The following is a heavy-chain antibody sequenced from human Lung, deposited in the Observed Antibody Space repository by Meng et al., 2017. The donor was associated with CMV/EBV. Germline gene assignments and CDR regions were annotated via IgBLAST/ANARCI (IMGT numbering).Heavy chain of an antibody. V-gene: IGHV1-24*01. CDR1: GYRLSELS. J-gene: IGHJ6*02. D-gene: IGHD6-6*01. CDR3: ARFVGSSSNRDFFYYYGMDV. CDR2: FDLEDGKT. Sequence: ASVKVSCKVSGYRLSELSMHWVRQAPGKGLEWMGGFDLEDGKTIYAQKFQGRVTMTEDTSTDTAYMDLSSLRSEDTAVYYCARFVGSSSNRDFFYYYGMDVWGQGTTVTFSS.